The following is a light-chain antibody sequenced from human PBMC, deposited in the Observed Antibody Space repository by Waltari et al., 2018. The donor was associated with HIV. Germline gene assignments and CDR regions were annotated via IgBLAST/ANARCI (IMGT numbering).Light chain of an antibody. J-gene: IGLJ3*02. CDR1: TVAVTSGNH. CDR3: LLSYSGGPWV. CDR2: DTK. V-gene: IGLV7-46*01. Sequence: QAVVTQEPSLTVSPGDTVTLTCGSSTVAVTSGNHPYWFQQKPGQAPTPVIYDTKNKPSWTPARFSGSLVGDKAALTLSGAQPEDEADYYCLLSYSGGPWVFGGGTKLTVL.